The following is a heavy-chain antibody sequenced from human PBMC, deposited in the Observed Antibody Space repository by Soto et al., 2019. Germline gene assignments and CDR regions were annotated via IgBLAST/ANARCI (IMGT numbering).Heavy chain of an antibody. D-gene: IGHD3-22*01. CDR2: IIPIFGTA. V-gene: IGHV1-69*12. CDR1: GGTFSSYA. CDR3: AREPYYYDSSGYYPPDY. Sequence: QVQLVQSGAEVKKPGSSVKVSCKASGGTFSSYAISWVRQAPGQGLEWMGGIIPIFGTANYAQKFQGRVTIIADESTSTAYMELSSLRSEDTAVYYCAREPYYYDSSGYYPPDYWGQGTLVTVSS. J-gene: IGHJ4*02.